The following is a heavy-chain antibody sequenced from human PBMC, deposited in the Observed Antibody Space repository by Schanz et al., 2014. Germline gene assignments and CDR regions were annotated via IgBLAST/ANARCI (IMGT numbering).Heavy chain of an antibody. J-gene: IGHJ4*02. V-gene: IGHV3-15*01. Sequence: EVQLVESGGGLVKPGGSLRLSCATSGFTLNNAWMNWVRQAPGKGLQWVARIKSKTDDGTRDYAAPVKGRFTISTDDSRNTVYLQRNSLQTEDTAVYYCTADLWFGAVWGVWWGQGTLVTVSS. CDR1: GFTLNNAW. CDR3: TADLWFGAVWGVW. CDR2: IKSKTDDGTR. D-gene: IGHD3-10*01.